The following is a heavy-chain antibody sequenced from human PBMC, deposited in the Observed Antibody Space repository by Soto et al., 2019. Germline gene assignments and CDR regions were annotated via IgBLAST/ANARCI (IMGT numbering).Heavy chain of an antibody. J-gene: IGHJ4*02. CDR3: ARSGLSDY. V-gene: IGHV4-34*01. D-gene: IGHD5-12*01. CDR1: GEPFSGSY. CDR2: INHSGST. Sequence: SETLSLTCVVYGEPFSGSYWSWIRQPPGKGLEWIEEINHSGSTNYNPSLKSRVTISVDASKSQFSLKLNSVTAADTAVYYCARSGLSDYWGQGTLVTVSS.